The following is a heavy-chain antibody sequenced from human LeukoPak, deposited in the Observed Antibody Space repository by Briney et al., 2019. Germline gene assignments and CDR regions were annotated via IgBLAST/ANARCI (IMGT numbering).Heavy chain of an antibody. CDR3: ARDGALWVGDFTFYFDS. J-gene: IGHJ4*02. CDR1: GYTFVAYF. D-gene: IGHD3-10*01. V-gene: IGHV1-2*02. Sequence: VASVKVSCKASGYTFVAYFMHWVRQAPGQGLEWMGWINPNNGDTDSAQKFKGRVTMTRDTSISTVYMELTRLTSDDTAVYFCARDGALWVGDFTFYFDSWGQGSLVTVSS. CDR2: INPNNGDT.